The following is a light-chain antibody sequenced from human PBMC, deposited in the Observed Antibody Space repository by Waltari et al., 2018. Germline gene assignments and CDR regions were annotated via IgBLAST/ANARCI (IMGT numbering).Light chain of an antibody. CDR1: QGISSY. Sequence: AIRMTQSPSSLSASTGDRATITCRASQGISSYLAWYQQKPGKAPKLLIYAASTLQSGVPSRFSGSGSGTDFTLTISCLQSEDFATYYCQQYYSYPFTFGGGTKVEIK. CDR3: QQYYSYPFT. J-gene: IGKJ4*01. CDR2: AAS. V-gene: IGKV1-8*01.